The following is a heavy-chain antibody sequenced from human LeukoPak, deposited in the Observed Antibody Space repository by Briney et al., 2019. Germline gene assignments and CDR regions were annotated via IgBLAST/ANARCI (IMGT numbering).Heavy chain of an antibody. CDR1: GFTFSSYA. Sequence: GGSLRLSCAASGFTFSSYAMHWVRQAPGKGLEWVAVISYDGSNKYYADSVKGRFTISRDNSKNTLYLQMNSLRAEDTAVYYCARDRGEDGSRFDYWGQGTLVTVSS. J-gene: IGHJ4*02. CDR3: ARDRGEDGSRFDY. CDR2: ISYDGSNK. V-gene: IGHV3-30-3*01. D-gene: IGHD3-16*01.